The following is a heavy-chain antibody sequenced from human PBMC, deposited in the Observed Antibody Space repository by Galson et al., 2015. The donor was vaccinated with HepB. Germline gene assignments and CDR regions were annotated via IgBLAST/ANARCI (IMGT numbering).Heavy chain of an antibody. CDR3: ARPQSSAWTLLYYYFDY. CDR1: GFTFSTYS. Sequence: SLRLSCAASGFTFSTYSMNWVRQAPGKGLEWVSYISSSSNTIYYADSVNGRFTISRDNAKNSLYLQMNSLRAEDTAVYYCARPQSSAWTLLYYYFDYWGQGTLVTVSS. J-gene: IGHJ4*02. CDR2: ISSSSNTI. D-gene: IGHD6-19*01. V-gene: IGHV3-48*04.